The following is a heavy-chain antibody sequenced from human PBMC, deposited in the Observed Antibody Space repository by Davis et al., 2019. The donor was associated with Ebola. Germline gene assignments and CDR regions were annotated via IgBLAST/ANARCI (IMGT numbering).Heavy chain of an antibody. D-gene: IGHD4-17*01. Sequence: SETLSLTCTVSGGSISSYYWSWIRQPPGKGLEWIGYIYYSGSTNYNPSLKSRVTISVDTSKNQFSQKLSSVTAADTAVYYCARGRPSTVTTDYYAMDVWGKGTTVTVSS. CDR3: ARGRPSTVTTDYYAMDV. V-gene: IGHV4-59*08. J-gene: IGHJ6*04. CDR2: IYYSGST. CDR1: GGSISSYY.